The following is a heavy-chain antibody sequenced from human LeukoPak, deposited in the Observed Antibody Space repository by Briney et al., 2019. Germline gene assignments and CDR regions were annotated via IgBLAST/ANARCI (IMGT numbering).Heavy chain of an antibody. CDR1: GFTFSSYS. CDR2: ISSSSSYI. D-gene: IGHD2-2*01. CDR3: ASWGGLVPAAPYNDY. Sequence: GGSLRLSCAASGFTFSSYSMNWVRQAPGKGLEWVSSISSSSSYIYYADSVKGRFTISRDNAKTSLYLQMTSLRAEDTAVYYCASWGGLVPAAPYNDYWGQGTLVTVSS. J-gene: IGHJ4*02. V-gene: IGHV3-21*01.